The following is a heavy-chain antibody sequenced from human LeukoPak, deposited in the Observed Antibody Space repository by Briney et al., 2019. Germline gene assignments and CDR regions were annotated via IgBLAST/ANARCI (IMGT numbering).Heavy chain of an antibody. CDR3: ARVGAVAGFARTWFDP. V-gene: IGHV3-30*03. Sequence: PGGSLRLSCEASGSIFSSSGMSWVRQAPGKGLEWVAVISYDGSNKYYADSVKGRFTISRDNSKNTLYLQMNSLRAEDTAVYYCARVGAVAGFARTWFDPWGQGTLVTVSS. CDR1: GSIFSSSG. J-gene: IGHJ5*02. D-gene: IGHD6-19*01. CDR2: ISYDGSNK.